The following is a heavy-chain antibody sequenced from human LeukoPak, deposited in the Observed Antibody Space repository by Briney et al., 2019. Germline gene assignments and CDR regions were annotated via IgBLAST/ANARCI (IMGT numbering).Heavy chain of an antibody. D-gene: IGHD2-15*01. CDR3: AKDHTPLTVVVSHFNY. CDR2: IKQDGSEK. Sequence: GGSLRLSCAASGFTFSSYWMTWFRQAPGKGLEWVAHIKQDGSEKYYVDSVKGRFTISRDSAKNSLYLQINSLRADDTAVYYCAKDHTPLTVVVSHFNYWGQGTLVSVSS. CDR1: GFTFSSYW. J-gene: IGHJ4*02. V-gene: IGHV3-7*01.